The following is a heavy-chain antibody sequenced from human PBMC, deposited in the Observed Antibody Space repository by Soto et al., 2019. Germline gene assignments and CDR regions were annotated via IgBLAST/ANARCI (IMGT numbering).Heavy chain of an antibody. D-gene: IGHD3-22*01. V-gene: IGHV4-30-2*01. J-gene: IGHJ4*01. CDR1: GGSISSGGYS. CDR3: ARGPTQYYYDSSGYSYFDY. CDR2: IYHSGST. Sequence: SETLSLTCAFSGGSISSGGYSWSWIRQPPGKGLEWIGYIYHSGSTYYNPSLKSRVTISVDRSKNQFSLKLSSVTAADTAVYYCARGPTQYYYDSSGYSYFDYWGQGTLVTVSS.